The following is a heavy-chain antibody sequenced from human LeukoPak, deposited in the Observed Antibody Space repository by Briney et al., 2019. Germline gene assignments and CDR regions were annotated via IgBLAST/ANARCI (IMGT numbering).Heavy chain of an antibody. J-gene: IGHJ4*02. CDR1: GFTLSSFD. CDR3: ARLYGTFLEWSPYFDY. D-gene: IGHD3-3*02. Sequence: GGSPRLSCTASGFTLSSFDMNWVRQAPGKGLEWVSVIYSGGSTYYADSVKGRFTISRHNSKNTLYLQMNSLRAEDTAVYYCARLYGTFLEWSPYFDYWGQGTLVTVSS. CDR2: IYSGGST. V-gene: IGHV3-53*04.